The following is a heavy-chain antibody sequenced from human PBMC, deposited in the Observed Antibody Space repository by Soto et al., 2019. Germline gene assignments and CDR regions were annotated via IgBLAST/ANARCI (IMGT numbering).Heavy chain of an antibody. Sequence: QVQLVQSGAEVKKPGSSVKVSCKASGGTFSSYAISWVRQAPGQGLECMGGIIPIFGTANYAQKFQGRVTITADESTSTAYMELSSLRSEDTAVYYCASGMATNTGYYYGMDVWGQGTTVTVSS. D-gene: IGHD3-10*01. CDR2: IIPIFGTA. CDR1: GGTFSSYA. V-gene: IGHV1-69*01. CDR3: ASGMATNTGYYYGMDV. J-gene: IGHJ6*02.